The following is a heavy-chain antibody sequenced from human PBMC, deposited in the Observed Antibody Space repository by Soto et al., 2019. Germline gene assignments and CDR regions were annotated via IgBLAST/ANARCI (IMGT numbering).Heavy chain of an antibody. Sequence: SETLSLTCTVSGGSISSYYWSWIRQPPGKGLEWIGYIYYSGSTNYNPSLKSRVTISVDTSKNQFSLKLSSVTAADTAVYYCARQFVGGWYYYYGMDVWGQGTTVTVSS. J-gene: IGHJ6*02. CDR1: GGSISSYY. V-gene: IGHV4-59*08. CDR2: IYYSGST. D-gene: IGHD6-19*01. CDR3: ARQFVGGWYYYYGMDV.